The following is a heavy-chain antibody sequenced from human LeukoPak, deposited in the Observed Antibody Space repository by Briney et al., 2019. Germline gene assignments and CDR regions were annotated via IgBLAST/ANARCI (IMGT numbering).Heavy chain of an antibody. CDR1: GYTFTSYY. CDR3: ATGSKDTAMGTFDY. J-gene: IGHJ4*02. CDR2: INPSGGST. V-gene: IGHV1-46*01. Sequence: ASVKVSCKASGYTFTSYYMHWVRQAPGQGLEWMGIINPSGGSTSYAQKFQGRVTMTEDTSTDTAYMELSSLRSEDTAVYYCATGSKDTAMGTFDYWGQGTLVTVSS. D-gene: IGHD5-18*01.